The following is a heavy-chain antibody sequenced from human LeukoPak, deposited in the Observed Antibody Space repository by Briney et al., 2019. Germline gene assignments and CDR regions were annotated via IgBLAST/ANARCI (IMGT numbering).Heavy chain of an antibody. CDR1: GFTFRTFA. CDR2: IWFDGTEGPDK. CDR3: AKEAGRGRRYFDN. J-gene: IGHJ4*02. Sequence: PGGSLRLSCAASGFTFRTFAMDWVRQAPGKGLGWVAAIWFDGTEGPDKNYADSVRGRFLISRDDSKNTLFLQMNNLRAEDTGVYYCAKEAGRGRRYFDNWGQGTLVTVS. V-gene: IGHV3-33*06.